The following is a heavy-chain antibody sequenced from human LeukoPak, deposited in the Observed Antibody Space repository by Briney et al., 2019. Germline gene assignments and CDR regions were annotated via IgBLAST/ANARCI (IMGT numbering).Heavy chain of an antibody. Sequence: SQTLSLTCTVSGGSISSGGYYWSWIRQHPGKGLEWIGYIYYSGSTYYNPSLKSRVTISVGTSKNQFSLKLSSVTAADTAVYYCARYCSGGSCYSVPYSRNWFDPWGQGTLVTVSS. CDR3: ARYCSGGSCYSVPYSRNWFDP. V-gene: IGHV4-31*03. D-gene: IGHD2-15*01. CDR1: GGSISSGGYY. CDR2: IYYSGST. J-gene: IGHJ5*02.